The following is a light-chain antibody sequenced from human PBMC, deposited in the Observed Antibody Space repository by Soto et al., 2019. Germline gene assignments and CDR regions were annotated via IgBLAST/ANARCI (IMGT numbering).Light chain of an antibody. CDR1: QSVRSN. CDR3: QQRSYWPWT. CDR2: GAS. Sequence: EIVMTQSPATLSVSPGERATLSCRASQSVRSNLAWYQQKPGQAPRLLVYGASTRATGIADRFSGSGSGTEFTLTISSLQSEDFAVYYCQQRSYWPWTFGQGTKVEIK. V-gene: IGKV3-15*01. J-gene: IGKJ1*01.